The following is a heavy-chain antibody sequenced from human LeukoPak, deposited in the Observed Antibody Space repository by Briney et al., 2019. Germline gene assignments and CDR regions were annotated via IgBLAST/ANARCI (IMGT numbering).Heavy chain of an antibody. CDR3: ARGFGYDNIVTY. D-gene: IGHD5-12*01. V-gene: IGHV3-74*01. CDR2: INSDGSST. J-gene: IGHJ4*02. CDR1: GFSFSSYW. Sequence: GGSLRLSCAASGFSFSSYWMHWVRQAPEKGLVWVSRINSDGSSTSYADSVKGRFTISRDNAKNTLYLQMNSLRAEDTAVYYCARGFGYDNIVTYWGQGTLVTVSS.